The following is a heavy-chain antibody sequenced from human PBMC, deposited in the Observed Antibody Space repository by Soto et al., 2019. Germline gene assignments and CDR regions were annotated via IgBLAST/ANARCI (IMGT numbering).Heavy chain of an antibody. D-gene: IGHD3-3*01. CDR2: INHSGST. Sequence: SEILCVRSGVEGGSCGGLDGSWLRQPPGKGREWIGEINHSGSTNYNPSLKSRGTISVDTSKNQFSLKLSSVPAADTAVYYCARAKTDDFWSGYYIRPLIYWFDPWGQGTLVTVSS. CDR1: GGSCGGLD. V-gene: IGHV4-34*01. CDR3: ARAKTDDFWSGYYIRPLIYWFDP. J-gene: IGHJ5*02.